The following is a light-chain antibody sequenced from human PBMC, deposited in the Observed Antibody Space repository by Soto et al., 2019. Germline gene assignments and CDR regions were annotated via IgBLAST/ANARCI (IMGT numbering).Light chain of an antibody. J-gene: IGKJ4*01. V-gene: IGKV3-11*01. CDR3: QQRSSWPLT. CDR1: QSVGSY. Sequence: EIVLTQSPATLSLSPGERATLSCRASQSVGSYFAWYQQKPGQAPRLLIYDAFSRATGIPARFSGSGSGTDFPLPISSLGPEDFAVYFCQQRSSWPLTFGGGTMVEIK. CDR2: DAF.